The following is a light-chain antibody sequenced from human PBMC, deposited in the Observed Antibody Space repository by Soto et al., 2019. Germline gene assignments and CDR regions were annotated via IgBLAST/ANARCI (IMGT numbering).Light chain of an antibody. CDR3: QQYNNWPPYT. CDR2: GAS. Sequence: EIVMTQSPATLSVSPGERATLSCRASQSVSSNLAWYQQKPGQAPRLLIYGASTRATGIPARFSGSGSGTKFTLTISSLQSEDFAVYYCQQYNNWPPYTFGQGT. CDR1: QSVSSN. J-gene: IGKJ2*01. V-gene: IGKV3-15*01.